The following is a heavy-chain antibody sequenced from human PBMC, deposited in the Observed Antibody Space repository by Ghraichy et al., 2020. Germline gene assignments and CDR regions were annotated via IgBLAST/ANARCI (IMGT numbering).Heavy chain of an antibody. V-gene: IGHV3-30-3*01. D-gene: IGHD3-3*01. CDR3: ARDVEAGGFLEWLSLDY. J-gene: IGHJ4*02. CDR2: ISYDGSNK. CDR1: GFTFSSYA. Sequence: GGSLRLSCAASGFTFSSYAMHWVRQAPGKGLEWVAVISYDGSNKYYADSVKGRFTISRDNSKNTLYLQMNSLRAEDTAVYYCARDVEAGGFLEWLSLDYWGQGTLVTVSS.